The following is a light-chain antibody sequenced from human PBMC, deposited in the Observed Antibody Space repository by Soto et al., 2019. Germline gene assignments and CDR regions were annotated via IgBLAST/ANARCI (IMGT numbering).Light chain of an antibody. CDR2: EVN. V-gene: IGLV2-23*02. CDR3: CSYVGSSTSYV. CDR1: SDDVGNYNL. J-gene: IGLJ1*01. Sequence: QSTLTQPASVSGSPGQSITISCTGTSDDVGNYNLVSWYQQHPGKAPRLMIYEVNKWPSGVSNRFSGSKSGNTASLTISGLQAEDEDDYYCCSYVGSSTSYVFGTGTKLTVL.